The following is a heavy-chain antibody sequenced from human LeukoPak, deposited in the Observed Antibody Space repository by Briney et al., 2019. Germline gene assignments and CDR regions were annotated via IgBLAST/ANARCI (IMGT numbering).Heavy chain of an antibody. CDR3: ARVTFGLERRYDGKYFDY. J-gene: IGHJ4*02. D-gene: IGHD1-1*01. V-gene: IGHV1-2*06. CDR1: GYTFTGYY. Sequence: RASVKVSCKASGYTFTGYYMHWVRQAPGQGLEWMGRINPNSGGTNYAQKFQGRVTMTTDTSTSTAYMELRSLRSDDTAVYYCARVTFGLERRYDGKYFDYWGQGTLVTVSS. CDR2: INPNSGGT.